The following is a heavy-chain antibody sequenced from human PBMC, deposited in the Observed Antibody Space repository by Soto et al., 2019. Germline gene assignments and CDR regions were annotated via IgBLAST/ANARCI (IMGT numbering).Heavy chain of an antibody. D-gene: IGHD6-6*01. J-gene: IGHJ4*02. Sequence: SETLSLTCAVYGGSFSGYYWSWIRQPPGKGLEWIGEINHSGSTNYNPSLKSRVTISVDTSKNQFSLKLSSVTAADTAVYYCARGRSSWYSSSTYYFDYWGQGTLVTVSS. CDR1: GGSFSGYY. V-gene: IGHV4-34*01. CDR3: ARGRSSWYSSSTYYFDY. CDR2: INHSGST.